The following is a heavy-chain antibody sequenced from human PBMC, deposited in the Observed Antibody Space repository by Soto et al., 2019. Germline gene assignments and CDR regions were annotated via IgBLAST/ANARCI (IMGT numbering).Heavy chain of an antibody. CDR2: ISGSGLST. Sequence: GGSRRLSCAASGFTFSSYAMSGVRQAPGKGLEWVSGISGSGLSTNYADSVKGRFTISRDNSKNTLYLQMNSLRAEDTAVYYCAKMTTRRFDYWGQGTLVTVSS. J-gene: IGHJ4*02. D-gene: IGHD4-17*01. CDR3: AKMTTRRFDY. CDR1: GFTFSSYA. V-gene: IGHV3-23*01.